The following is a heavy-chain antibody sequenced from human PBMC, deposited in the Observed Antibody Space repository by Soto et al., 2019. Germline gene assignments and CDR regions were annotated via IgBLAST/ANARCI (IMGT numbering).Heavy chain of an antibody. CDR3: AGYAGYPHW. V-gene: IGHV1-24*01. D-gene: IGHD2-2*01. Sequence: ASVKVSCKVSGDTLAKLSIHWVRQAPGKGLEWMGGFDPENGETFYTQKFQGRVTMAEDTSTDTAYMALSSLRSEDTAVYYCAGYAGYPHWWGQGTLVTVSS. J-gene: IGHJ4*02. CDR1: GDTLAKLS. CDR2: FDPENGET.